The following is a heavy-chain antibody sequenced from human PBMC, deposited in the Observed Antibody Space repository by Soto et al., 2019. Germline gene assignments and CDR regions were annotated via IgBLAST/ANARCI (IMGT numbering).Heavy chain of an antibody. CDR1: GFSFSGHA. V-gene: IGHV3-48*01. D-gene: IGHD1-26*01. Sequence: GGSLRLSCAASGFSFSGHAMNWVRQAPGKGLEWVSYIRAGSSATFYVESVRGRFTTSRDDARNSLFLQMDSLRAEDTAVYYCVRDGATKGSAFDIWGQGTKVTVSS. CDR2: IRAGSSAT. J-gene: IGHJ3*02. CDR3: VRDGATKGSAFDI.